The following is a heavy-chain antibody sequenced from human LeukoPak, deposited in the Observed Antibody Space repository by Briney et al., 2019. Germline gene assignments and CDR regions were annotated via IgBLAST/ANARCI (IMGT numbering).Heavy chain of an antibody. CDR2: ISGSGGST. D-gene: IGHD4-17*01. V-gene: IGHV3-23*01. CDR1: GFTFSSYA. CDR3: ARAPSTVTTGGYYYYGMDV. J-gene: IGHJ6*02. Sequence: PGGSLRLSCAASGFTFSSYAMSWVRQAPGKGLEWVSAISGSGGSTYYADSVKGRFTISRDNSKNTLYLQMNSLRAEDTAVYYCARAPSTVTTGGYYYYGMDVWGQGTTVTVSS.